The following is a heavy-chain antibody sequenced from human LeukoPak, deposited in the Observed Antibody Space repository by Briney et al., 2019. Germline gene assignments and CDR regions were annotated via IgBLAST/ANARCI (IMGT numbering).Heavy chain of an antibody. D-gene: IGHD6-19*01. J-gene: IGHJ4*02. CDR1: GFTFSSYA. CDR3: AKTTTGYSSGRFPGWPVDY. V-gene: IGHV3-23*01. CDR2: IFGSGGST. Sequence: GSLILSCAASGFTFSSYAMYWVRPAPGKGLEWVSGIFGSGGSTHYADSVKGRFTISRDNSKNTVYLQMNSLRAEDTAVYYCAKTTTGYSSGRFPGWPVDYWGQGTLVTVSS.